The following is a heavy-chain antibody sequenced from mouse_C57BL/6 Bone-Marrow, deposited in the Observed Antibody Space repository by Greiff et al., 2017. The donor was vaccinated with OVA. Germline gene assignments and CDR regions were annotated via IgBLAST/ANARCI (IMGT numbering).Heavy chain of an antibody. CDR1: GYSITSDY. J-gene: IGHJ1*03. CDR2: ISYSGST. D-gene: IGHD1-2*01. V-gene: IGHV3-8*01. Sequence: EVKVVEPGPGLAKPSQTLSLTCSVTGYSITSDYWYWIRKFPGNKLEYMGYISYSGSTYYNPSLKSRISITQDTSKNQYYLQLNAVTTEDTATYYCARSRGFTTAWYFDVWGTGTTVTVSS. CDR3: ARSRGFTTAWYFDV.